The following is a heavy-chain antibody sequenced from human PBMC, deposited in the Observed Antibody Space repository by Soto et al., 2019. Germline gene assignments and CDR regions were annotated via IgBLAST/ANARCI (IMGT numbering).Heavy chain of an antibody. CDR2: MYHSGST. CDR1: GGSISSGGYS. J-gene: IGHJ3*02. CDR3: ASNYNFLTGHDFFYI. Sequence: PSETLSLTCAVSGGSISSGGYSWSWIRQPPGKGLEWIGYMYHSGSTYYNPSLKSRVTISVDTSKNQFSLKLSSVTAADTALYYCASNYNFLTGHDFFYIWGQGKMFTVSS. D-gene: IGHD3-9*01. V-gene: IGHV4-30-2*01.